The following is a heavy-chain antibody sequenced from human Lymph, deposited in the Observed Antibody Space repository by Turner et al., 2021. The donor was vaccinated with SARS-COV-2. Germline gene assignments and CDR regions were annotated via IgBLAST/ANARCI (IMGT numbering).Heavy chain of an antibody. CDR2: IWFDGSNK. J-gene: IGHJ6*02. CDR1: GFTFSTYG. D-gene: IGHD6-13*01. CDR3: ARGSAGGDV. V-gene: IGHV3-33*01. Sequence: QVQLVESGGGVVRPGRSLRLSCAASGFTFSTYGMHWVRQAPGKVLEWVAMIWFDGSNKYYADSVKGRFTISRDNSKNTLYLQMNNLRAEDTAVYYCARGSAGGDVWGQGTTVTVSS.